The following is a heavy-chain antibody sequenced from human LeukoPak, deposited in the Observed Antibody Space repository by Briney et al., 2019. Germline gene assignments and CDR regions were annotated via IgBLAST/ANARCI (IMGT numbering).Heavy chain of an antibody. D-gene: IGHD3-10*01. CDR3: AKVPVEGWFGELLGLRWFDP. CDR2: IRQVGSEK. V-gene: IGHV3-7*03. J-gene: IGHJ5*02. Sequence: GSLRLSCAASGFTFSSYWMSWVRPAPGKGREWVANIRQVGSEKNYVDSVKGRFSISRENSKNTLYLQMNSLRAEDTAVYYCAKVPVEGWFGELLGLRWFDPWGQGTLVTVSS. CDR1: GFTFSSYW.